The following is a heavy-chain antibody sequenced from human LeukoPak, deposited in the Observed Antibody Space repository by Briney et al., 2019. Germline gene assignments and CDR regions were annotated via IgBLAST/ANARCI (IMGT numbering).Heavy chain of an antibody. CDR3: ARALTAGEFDL. J-gene: IGHJ5*02. CDR2: IKQDGREK. Sequence: GGALRLSPAASGFTFSSYRVSCVRQAPGKGLEWVANIKQDGREKYYVDSVKGGFTISRDKAKNSLYMQMNSLRADDTAVYFCARALTAGEFDLWGEGSLVSLSS. CDR1: GFTFSSYR. D-gene: IGHD3-16*01. V-gene: IGHV3-7*02.